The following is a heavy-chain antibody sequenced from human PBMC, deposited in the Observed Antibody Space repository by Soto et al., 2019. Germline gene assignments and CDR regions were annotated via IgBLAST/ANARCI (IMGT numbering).Heavy chain of an antibody. D-gene: IGHD6-19*01. V-gene: IGHV1-69*13. CDR1: GGTFSSYA. Sequence: SVKVSCKASGGTFSSYAISWVRQAPGQGLEWMGGIIPIFGTANYAQKFQGRVTITADESTGTAYMELSSLRSEDTAVYYCATREVAVAGTYGMDVWGQGTTVTVSS. CDR3: ATREVAVAGTYGMDV. J-gene: IGHJ6*02. CDR2: IIPIFGTA.